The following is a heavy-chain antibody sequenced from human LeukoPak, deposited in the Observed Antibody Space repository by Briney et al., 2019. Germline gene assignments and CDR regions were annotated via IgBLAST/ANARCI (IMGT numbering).Heavy chain of an antibody. Sequence: GGSLRLSCAASGFTFSSYSMNWVRQAPGKGLEWVSYISSSSGTIYYADSVKGRFTISRDNAKNSLYLQMNSLRDEDTAVYYCARSMVRGGYAFDIWGQGTMVTVSS. J-gene: IGHJ3*02. CDR2: ISSSSGTI. V-gene: IGHV3-48*02. CDR3: ARSMVRGGYAFDI. D-gene: IGHD3-10*01. CDR1: GFTFSSYS.